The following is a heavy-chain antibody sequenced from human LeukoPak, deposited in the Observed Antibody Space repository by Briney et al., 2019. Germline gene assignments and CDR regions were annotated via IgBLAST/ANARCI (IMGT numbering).Heavy chain of an antibody. D-gene: IGHD1-14*01. Sequence: PSETLSLTCAVSGYSISSGYYWGWIRQPPGKGLEWIGSIYHSGSTYYNPSLKSRVTISVDTSKNQFSLKLSSVTAADTAVYYCARQKPSGTLFDYWGQGTLVTVSS. V-gene: IGHV4-38-2*01. CDR2: IYHSGST. J-gene: IGHJ4*02. CDR1: GYSISSGYY. CDR3: ARQKPSGTLFDY.